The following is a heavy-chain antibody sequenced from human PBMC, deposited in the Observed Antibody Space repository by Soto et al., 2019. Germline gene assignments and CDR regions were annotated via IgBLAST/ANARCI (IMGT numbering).Heavy chain of an antibody. CDR1: GDSVSSNSAT. J-gene: IGHJ6*02. Sequence: QVQLQQSGPGLLKPSQTLSLTCAISGDSVSSNSATWNWIRQSPSRGLEWLGRTYYRDKWHTDYAVSVKSRILINPDTSKNQFSLQLNSVTPEDTAVYYCARRAAPTHNCRLDFWGQGTTVTVSS. V-gene: IGHV6-1*01. CDR3: ARRAAPTHNCRLDF. D-gene: IGHD1-20*01. CDR2: TYYRDKWHT.